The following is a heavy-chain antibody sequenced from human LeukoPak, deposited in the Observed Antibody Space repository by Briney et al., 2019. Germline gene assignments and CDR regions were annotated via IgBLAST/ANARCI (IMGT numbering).Heavy chain of an antibody. V-gene: IGHV4-59*01. J-gene: IGHJ6*03. CDR2: IYYTGST. CDR1: GGSISSYY. CDR3: ARAHYYYYYMDV. Sequence: SETLSLTCTVSGGSISSYYWSWIRQPPGKGLEWIGYIYYTGSTNYSPSLQSRVTISVDTSKNQFSLKLSSVTAADTAVYYCARAHYYYYYMDVWGKGTTVTVSS.